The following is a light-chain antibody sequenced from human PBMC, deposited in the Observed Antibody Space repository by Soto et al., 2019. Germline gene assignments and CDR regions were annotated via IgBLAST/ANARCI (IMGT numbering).Light chain of an antibody. CDR2: ATS. CDR3: QQVQGFPFT. V-gene: IGKV1-9*01. Sequence: DIQLTQSPSFLSASVGDRVTITCRASQDITSYVVWYQQQPEKAPKLLIFATSKLQSGVPSRFSGSGSGTEFTLTISSLQPEDFATYYCQQVQGFPFTFGPGTKVDIK. J-gene: IGKJ3*01. CDR1: QDITSY.